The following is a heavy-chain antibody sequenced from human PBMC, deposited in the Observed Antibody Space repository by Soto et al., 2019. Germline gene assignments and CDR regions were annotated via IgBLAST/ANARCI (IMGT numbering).Heavy chain of an antibody. J-gene: IGHJ3*02. V-gene: IGHV3-7*01. CDR1: GFTFSSYW. D-gene: IGHD3-16*02. CDR2: IKQDGSEK. Sequence: SLRLSCAASGFTFSSYWMSWVRQAPGKGLEWVANIKQDGSEKYYVDSVKGRFTISRDNAKNSLYLQMNSLRAEDTAVYYCARGGYDYIWGSYQVRDAFDIWGQGTMVTVSS. CDR3: ARGGYDYIWGSYQVRDAFDI.